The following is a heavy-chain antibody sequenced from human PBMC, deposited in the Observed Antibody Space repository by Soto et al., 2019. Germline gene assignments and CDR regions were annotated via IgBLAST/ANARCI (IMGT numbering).Heavy chain of an antibody. D-gene: IGHD6-13*01. CDR2: IKSKTDGGTT. J-gene: IGHJ4*02. CDR3: TTDSPLGIAAAGTGY. V-gene: IGHV3-15*07. Sequence: PGGSLILSCAASGFTFSNAWMNWVRQAPGKGLEWVGRIKSKTDGGTTDYAAPVKGRFTISRDDSKNTLYLQMNSLKTEDTAVYYCTTDSPLGIAAAGTGYWGQGTLVTVSS. CDR1: GFTFSNAW.